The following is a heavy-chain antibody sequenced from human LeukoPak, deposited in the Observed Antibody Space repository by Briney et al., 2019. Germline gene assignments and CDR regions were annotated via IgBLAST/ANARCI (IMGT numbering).Heavy chain of an antibody. V-gene: IGHV4-39*07. CDR1: GGSISSSSYY. CDR2: IYYSGRT. D-gene: IGHD1-26*01. J-gene: IGHJ3*02. CDR3: ARDLVGSYYAFDI. Sequence: PSETLSLTCSVSGGSISSSSYYWGWIRQPPGKGLEWIGSIYYSGRTDYNPSLKSRVTISVDTSKNQFSLKLSSVAAADTAVYYCARDLVGSYYAFDIWGQGTMVTVSS.